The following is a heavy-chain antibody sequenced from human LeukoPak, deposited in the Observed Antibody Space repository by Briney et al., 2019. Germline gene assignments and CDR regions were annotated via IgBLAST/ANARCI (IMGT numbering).Heavy chain of an antibody. V-gene: IGHV3-20*04. CDR1: GFTFDDYG. Sequence: GGSLRLSCAASGFTFDDYGMSWVRQAPGKGLEWVSGINWNGGSTGYADSVKGRFTISRDNSKNTLYLQMNSLRAEDAAVYYCAKDPGDDIDYWGQGTLVTVSS. CDR3: AKDPGDDIDY. CDR2: INWNGGST. D-gene: IGHD2-21*02. J-gene: IGHJ4*02.